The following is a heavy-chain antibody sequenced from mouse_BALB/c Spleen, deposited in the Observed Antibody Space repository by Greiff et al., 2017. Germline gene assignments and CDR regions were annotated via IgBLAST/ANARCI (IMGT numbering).Heavy chain of an antibody. D-gene: IGHD2-3*01. CDR2: ISYSGST. Sequence: VQLKESGPGLVKPSQSLSLTCTVTGYSITSDYAWNWIRQFPGNKLEWMGYISYSGSTSYNPSLKSRISITRDTSKNQFFLQLNSVTTEDTATYYCARWGYDPLYAMDYWGQGTSVTVSS. CDR3: ARWGYDPLYAMDY. CDR1: GYSITSDYA. V-gene: IGHV3-2*02. J-gene: IGHJ4*01.